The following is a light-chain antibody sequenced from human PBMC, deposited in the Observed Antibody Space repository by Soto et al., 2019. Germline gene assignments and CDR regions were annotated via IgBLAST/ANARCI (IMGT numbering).Light chain of an antibody. CDR3: QHYQSYPWP. V-gene: IGKV1-5*01. CDR1: QSISHF. J-gene: IGKJ1*01. CDR2: DAS. Sequence: EIQMTQAPSTLSASVEDRVTITCRASQSISHFLAWYQQKPGKVPKLLIHDASSLESGVPSRFSGSGSGTEFTLTINSLQPDDSATYYCQHYQSYPWPFGQGTKVAIK.